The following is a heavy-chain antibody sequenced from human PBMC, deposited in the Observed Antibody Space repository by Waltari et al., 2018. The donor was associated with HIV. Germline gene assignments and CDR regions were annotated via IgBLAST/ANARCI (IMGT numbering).Heavy chain of an antibody. J-gene: IGHJ4*02. V-gene: IGHV3-30*01. D-gene: IGHD3-9*01. CDR3: ARDSLIRYIDY. Sequence: QVQLVESGGGVVQPGRSLRLSCAAPGFTLSSHAIHGVRQAPGKGLEWVAVISYDGSNKYYADSVKGRFTISRDNSKNTLYLQMNSLRAEDTAVYYCARDSLIRYIDYWGQGTLVTVSS. CDR1: GFTLSSHA. CDR2: ISYDGSNK.